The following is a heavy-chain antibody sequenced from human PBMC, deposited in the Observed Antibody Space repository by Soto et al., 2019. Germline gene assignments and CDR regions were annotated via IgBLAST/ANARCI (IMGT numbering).Heavy chain of an antibody. V-gene: IGHV3-21*01. CDR3: ATTGGYDFWSGYSGYYYMDV. CDR2: ISSSSSYI. CDR1: GFTFSSYS. D-gene: IGHD3-3*01. Sequence: EVQLVESGGGLVKPGGSLRLSCAASGFTFSSYSMNWVRQAPGKGLEWVSSISSSSSYIYYADSVKGRFTISRDNAKNSLYLQMNSRRAEDTAVYYCATTGGYDFWSGYSGYYYMDVWGKGTTVTVSS. J-gene: IGHJ6*03.